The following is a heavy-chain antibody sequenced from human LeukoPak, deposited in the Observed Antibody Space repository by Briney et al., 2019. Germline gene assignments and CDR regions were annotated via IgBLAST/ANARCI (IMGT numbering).Heavy chain of an antibody. CDR1: GVTLSSNC. D-gene: IGHD6-19*01. Sequence: PGGSLRLSRTAPGVTLSSNCMSPDRQAPGKGLEWVSVIYSGGSTYYADSVKGRFTISRDNSKNTLYLQMNSLRAEDTAVYYCARGQGGGSGWSPNWGQGTLVTVSS. CDR2: IYSGGST. V-gene: IGHV3-53*01. CDR3: ARGQGGGSGWSPN. J-gene: IGHJ4*02.